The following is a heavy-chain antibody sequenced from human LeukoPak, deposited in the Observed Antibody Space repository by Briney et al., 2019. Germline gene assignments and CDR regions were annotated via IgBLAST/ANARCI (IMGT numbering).Heavy chain of an antibody. J-gene: IGHJ6*04. CDR2: IKEDGSQK. CDR1: GFTFSSYW. D-gene: IGHD3-10*01. Sequence: PGGSLRLSCAASGFTFSSYWMHWVRRAPGKGLEWVANIKEDGSQKYFVDSVKGRFTISRDNAKNSLYLQMNSLRAEDTAVYYCAREGRRITMVRGLDMDVWGKGTTVTVSS. V-gene: IGHV3-7*03. CDR3: AREGRRITMVRGLDMDV.